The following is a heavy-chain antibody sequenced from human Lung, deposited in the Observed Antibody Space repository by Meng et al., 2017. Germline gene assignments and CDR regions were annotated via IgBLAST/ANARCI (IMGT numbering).Heavy chain of an antibody. V-gene: IGHV1-69*10. J-gene: IGHJ4*02. CDR2: LIPVLNKA. CDR1: GGSFSTYT. Sequence: QVQLVQSGAEVKKPGDAGKVACKPSGGSFSTYTFSWVRQAPGQGLEWMGGLIPVLNKAKSAPRFQDRVTFTADETTTTAYMELSSLTFEDTAVYFCARGRGNQPLFDFWGQGTLVTVSS. CDR3: ARGRGNQPLFDF. D-gene: IGHD2/OR15-2a*01.